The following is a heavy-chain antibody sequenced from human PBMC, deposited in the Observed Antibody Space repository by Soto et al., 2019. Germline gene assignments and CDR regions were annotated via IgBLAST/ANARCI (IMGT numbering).Heavy chain of an antibody. CDR3: ARGYYDTRGYSEPFDY. CDR2: IYYSGST. CDR1: GGYLCRSTYY. J-gene: IGHJ4*02. V-gene: IGHV4-39*07. Sequence: PSETLSLTCPVAGGYLCRSTYYWGWLSQPPGKGLEWIGSIYYSGSTYYNPSLKSRVTMSVDTSKNQFSLNLSSVTAADTALYYCARGYYDTRGYSEPFDYWGQGTLVTVS. D-gene: IGHD3-22*01.